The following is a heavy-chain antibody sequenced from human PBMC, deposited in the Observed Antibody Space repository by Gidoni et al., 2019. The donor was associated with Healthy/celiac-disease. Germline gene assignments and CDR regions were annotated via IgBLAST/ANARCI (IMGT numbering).Heavy chain of an antibody. CDR2: IRSDGSDK. D-gene: IGHD1-20*01. Sequence: QAQLVESGGGVVQPGESLRLSCAASGFTFSSYGMHWVRQAPGKGLEWAAFIRSDGSDKYYADSVKGRFTISRDNSKNTLYLQMNSLGAGDTAVYYCAKDFPNWSADYWGQGTLVTVSS. CDR1: GFTFSSYG. J-gene: IGHJ4*02. V-gene: IGHV3-30*02. CDR3: AKDFPNWSADY.